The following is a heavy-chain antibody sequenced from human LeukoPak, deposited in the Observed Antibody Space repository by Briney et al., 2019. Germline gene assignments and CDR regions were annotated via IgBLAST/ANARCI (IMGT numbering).Heavy chain of an antibody. CDR3: ARDVSSYPIAVAVGYYYYYYMDV. J-gene: IGHJ6*03. CDR2: IYTSGST. Sequence: SETLSLTCTVSGGSISSYYWSWIRQPAGKGLEWIGRIYTSGSTNYNPSLKSRVTMSVDTSKNQFSLKLSSVTAADTAVYYCARDVSSYPIAVAVGYYYYYYMDVWGKGTTVTVSS. D-gene: IGHD6-19*01. V-gene: IGHV4-4*07. CDR1: GGSISSYY.